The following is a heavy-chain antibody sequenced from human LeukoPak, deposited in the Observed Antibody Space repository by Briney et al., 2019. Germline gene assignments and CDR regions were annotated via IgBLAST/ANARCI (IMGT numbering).Heavy chain of an antibody. V-gene: IGHV4-59*01. CDR2: IYYSGST. J-gene: IGHJ6*03. D-gene: IGHD3-16*01. Sequence: SETLSLTCTVSGGSISSYYWSWIRQHPGKGLEWIGYIYYSGSTNYNPSLKSRVTISVDTSKNQFSLKLSSVTAADTAVYYCARASYGLYYYYYYMDVWGKGTTVTVSS. CDR3: ARASYGLYYYYYYMDV. CDR1: GGSISSYY.